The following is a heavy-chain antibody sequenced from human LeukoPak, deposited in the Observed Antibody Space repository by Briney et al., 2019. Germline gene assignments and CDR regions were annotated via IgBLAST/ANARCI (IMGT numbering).Heavy chain of an antibody. Sequence: GGSLRLSCAASGFTFSGSAMHWVRQAPGKGLEWVSYISDSSTTIYYADSVKGRFTISRDNAKNSLYLQMNSLRAEDTAVYYCARDRGGAYDFWSGYYTGYFDYWGQGTLVTVSS. D-gene: IGHD3-3*01. CDR2: ISDSSTTI. J-gene: IGHJ4*02. CDR3: ARDRGGAYDFWSGYYTGYFDY. CDR1: GFTFSGSA. V-gene: IGHV3-48*01.